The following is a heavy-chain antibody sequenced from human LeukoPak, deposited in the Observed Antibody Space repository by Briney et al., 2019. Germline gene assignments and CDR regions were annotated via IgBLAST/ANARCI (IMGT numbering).Heavy chain of an antibody. J-gene: IGHJ4*02. CDR3: ARGWDGYYNPWFDY. Sequence: SETLSLTCAVYGGSFSGYYWSWIRQPPGKGLEWIGEINHSGSANYNPSLKSRVTISVDTSKNQFSLKLSSVTAADTAVYYCARGWDGYYNPWFDYWGQGTLVTVSS. CDR2: INHSGSA. D-gene: IGHD3-9*01. CDR1: GGSFSGYY. V-gene: IGHV4-34*01.